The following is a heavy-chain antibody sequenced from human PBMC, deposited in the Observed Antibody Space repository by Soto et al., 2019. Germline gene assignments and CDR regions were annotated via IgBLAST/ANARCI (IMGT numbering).Heavy chain of an antibody. CDR1: GFTFSSYS. Sequence: EVQLVESGGGLVKPGGSLRLSCAASGFTFSSYSMNWVRQAPGKGLEWVSSISSSSSYIYYADSVKGRFIISRDNAKNSLYLQKMSLRAEDTAVYYCARDALWVGELPYSYYSMDVWGKGTTVTVT. CDR3: ARDALWVGELPYSYYSMDV. CDR2: ISSSSSYI. V-gene: IGHV3-21*01. J-gene: IGHJ6*04. D-gene: IGHD3-10*01.